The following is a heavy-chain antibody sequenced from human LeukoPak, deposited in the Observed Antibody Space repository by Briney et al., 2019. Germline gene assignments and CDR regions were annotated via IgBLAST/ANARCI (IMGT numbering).Heavy chain of an antibody. CDR1: GGTFSSYA. CDR2: IIPIFVTA. D-gene: IGHD6-19*01. Sequence: GSSVKVSCKASGGTFSSYAISWVRQAPGQGLEWMGGIIPIFVTANYAQKFQGRVAITTDESTSTAYMELSSLRSEDTAVYYCARYSSGWYYFDYWGQGTLVTVSS. CDR3: ARYSSGWYYFDY. V-gene: IGHV1-69*05. J-gene: IGHJ4*02.